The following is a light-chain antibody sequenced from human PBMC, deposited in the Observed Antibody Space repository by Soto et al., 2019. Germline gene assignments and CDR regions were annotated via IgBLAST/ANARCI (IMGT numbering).Light chain of an antibody. CDR3: TSYTTSSPYLV. J-gene: IGLJ3*02. CDR2: DVT. Sequence: QSVLTQPASVSGSPGQSITISCTGTSSDVGGYNYVSWYQHHPGKAPKLMIYDVTNRPSGVSNRFSGSKSGNTASLTISGLQAEDEADYYCTSYTTSSPYLVFGGGTKLNVL. CDR1: SSDVGGYNY. V-gene: IGLV2-14*03.